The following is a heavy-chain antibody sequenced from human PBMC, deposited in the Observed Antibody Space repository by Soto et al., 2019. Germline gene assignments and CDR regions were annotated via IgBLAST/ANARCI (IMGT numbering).Heavy chain of an antibody. J-gene: IGHJ6*02. CDR3: ARKPYSHYYGMDV. CDR1: GFTFSAYA. CDR2: MSFDEANT. Sequence: GGSLRLSCAASGFTFSAYALHWVRHPPGKGLEWVAVMSFDEANTYYGDSVKGRFTVSRHNAKNTLYLQMDSLRAEDTAVYYCARKPYSHYYGMDVWGQGTSVTVSS. V-gene: IGHV3-30-3*01. D-gene: IGHD2-21*01.